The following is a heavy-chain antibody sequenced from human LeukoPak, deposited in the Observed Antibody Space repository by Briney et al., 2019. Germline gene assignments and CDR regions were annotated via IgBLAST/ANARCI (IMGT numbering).Heavy chain of an antibody. D-gene: IGHD6-13*01. CDR1: GYTFTSYD. CDR2: MNPNSGNT. CDR3: ARAAAGTGYFFDY. J-gene: IGHJ4*02. Sequence: ASVKVSCKASGYTFTSYDINWVRQATGQGLEWMGWMNPNSGNTGYAQKFQGRVTITRNTSLSTAYMELSSLRSEDTAVYYSARAAAGTGYFFDYWGQGTLVTVSS. V-gene: IGHV1-8*03.